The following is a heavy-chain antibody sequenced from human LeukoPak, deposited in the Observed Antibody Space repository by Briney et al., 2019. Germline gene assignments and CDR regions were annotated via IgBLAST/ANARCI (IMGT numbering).Heavy chain of an antibody. V-gene: IGHV3-13*01. CDR2: IGSAGDT. D-gene: IGHD6-19*01. CDR3: ARAGKGEQWLGDAFDI. Sequence: GGSLRLSCAASEFTFSSYDMYWVRQATGKSLGWVSTIGSAGDTYYLDSVKGRFTISRDNAKNSLYLQMNSLRAGDTAVYYCARAGKGEQWLGDAFDIWGQGTRVTVSS. J-gene: IGHJ3*02. CDR1: EFTFSSYD.